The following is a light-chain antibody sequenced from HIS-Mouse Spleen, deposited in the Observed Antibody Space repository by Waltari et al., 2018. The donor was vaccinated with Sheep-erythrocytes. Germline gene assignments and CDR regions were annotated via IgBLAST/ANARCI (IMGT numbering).Light chain of an antibody. J-gene: IGLJ3*02. CDR3: CSYAGSSTPWV. V-gene: IGLV2-23*01. CDR1: SSAVGSYNL. CDR2: EGS. Sequence: QSALTQPASVSGSPGQSITISCTRTSSAVGSYNLVSLYQQHPGKAPKLMIYEGSKRPSGVSNRFSGSKSGNTASLTISGLQAEDEADYYCCSYAGSSTPWVFGGGTKLTVL.